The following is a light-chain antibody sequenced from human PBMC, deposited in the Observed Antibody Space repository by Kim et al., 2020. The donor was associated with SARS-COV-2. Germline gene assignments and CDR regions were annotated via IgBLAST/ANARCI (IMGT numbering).Light chain of an antibody. J-gene: IGLJ2*01. V-gene: IGLV3-19*01. CDR3: NSRDSNDNVV. CDR1: SLRSYY. CDR2: GKN. Sequence: VALGQTVRITCQGDSLRSYYATWYQQKPGQAPIIVIYGKNNRPSGIPDRFSGASSGNTASLTITGTQAGDEADYYCNSRDSNDNVVFGGGTQLTVL.